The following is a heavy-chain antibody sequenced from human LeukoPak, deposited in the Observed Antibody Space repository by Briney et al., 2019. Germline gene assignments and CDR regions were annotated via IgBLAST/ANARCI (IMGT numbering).Heavy chain of an antibody. Sequence: ASVKVSCKASGYTFTNYGLSWVRQAPGQGLEWLGWISAYNGNTHYAQKFQGRVTMTEDTATDTAYMELNSLRSEDTAVYYCATARRWIQLWLRGNKSFDYWGQGTLVTVSS. V-gene: IGHV1-18*01. CDR1: GYTFTNYG. J-gene: IGHJ4*02. CDR2: ISAYNGNT. CDR3: ATARRWIQLWLRGNKSFDY. D-gene: IGHD5-18*01.